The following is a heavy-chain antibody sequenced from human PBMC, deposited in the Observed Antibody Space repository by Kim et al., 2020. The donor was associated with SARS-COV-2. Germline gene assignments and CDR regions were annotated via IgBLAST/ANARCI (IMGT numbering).Heavy chain of an antibody. J-gene: IGHJ4*02. CDR2: T. V-gene: IGHV4-39*07. CDR3: ARGYYGENFDY. Sequence: TYYTPSLKSRVTISVDTSKNQFSQKLSSVTAADTAVYYCARGYYGENFDYWGQGTLVTVSS. D-gene: IGHD4-17*01.